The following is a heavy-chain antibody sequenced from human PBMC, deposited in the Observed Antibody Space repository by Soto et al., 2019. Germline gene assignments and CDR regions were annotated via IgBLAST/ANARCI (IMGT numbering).Heavy chain of an antibody. Sequence: ASEKVSRKASGYTFTSHYMHWVRQAPGQGFEWMGIINPSAGSTTYAETFLGRVTMTRDMSTTTVYMELSSLRSAETAVYYCASYDISTCYPYWGQATLVSVSS. CDR2: INPSAGST. V-gene: IGHV1-46*01. J-gene: IGHJ4*02. D-gene: IGHD3-9*01. CDR1: GYTFTSHY. CDR3: ASYDISTCYPY.